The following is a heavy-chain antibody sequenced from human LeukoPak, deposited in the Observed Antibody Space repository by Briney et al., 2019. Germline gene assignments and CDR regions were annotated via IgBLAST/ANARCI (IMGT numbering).Heavy chain of an antibody. J-gene: IGHJ4*02. V-gene: IGHV4-59*12. Sequence: PSETLSLTCTVSGGSISSYYWSWIRQPPGKGLEWIGYIYYSGSTNYNPSLKSRVTISVDTSKNQFSLKLSSVTAADTAVYYCARGRGYCSGGSCSHYFDYWGQGTLVTVSS. CDR2: IYYSGST. CDR3: ARGRGYCSGGSCSHYFDY. CDR1: GGSISSYY. D-gene: IGHD2-15*01.